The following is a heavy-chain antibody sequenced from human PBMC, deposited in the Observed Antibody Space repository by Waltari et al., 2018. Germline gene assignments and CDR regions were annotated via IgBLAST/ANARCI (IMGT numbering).Heavy chain of an antibody. J-gene: IGHJ4*02. V-gene: IGHV4-39*07. D-gene: IGHD3-10*01. CDR2: IDYTGNT. CDR1: GDSVSSSSYY. Sequence: QLQLQESGPRLVKASETLSLTCTVSGDSVSSSSYYWGWIRQPPGQGLEWIGGIDYTGNTFQNTSLKSRVSISIATYKNQFSLRLRSVTAADTAVYYCARETSSEKGFDYRGQGTLVTVSP. CDR3: ARETSSEKGFDY.